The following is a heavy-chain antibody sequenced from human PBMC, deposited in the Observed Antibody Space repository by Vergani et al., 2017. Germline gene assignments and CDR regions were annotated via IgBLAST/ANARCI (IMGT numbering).Heavy chain of an antibody. CDR1: GGTFSSYA. CDR3: ARDNTIFGVVIIFGAFDI. D-gene: IGHD3-3*01. CDR2: IIPIFGTA. V-gene: IGHV1-69*06. Sequence: QVQLVQSGAEVKKPGSSVKVSCKASGGTFSSYAISWVRQAPGQGLEWMGGIIPIFGTANYAQKFQGRVTITADKSTSTAYMELSSLRSEDTAVYYCARDNTIFGVVIIFGAFDIWGQGTMVTVSS. J-gene: IGHJ3*02.